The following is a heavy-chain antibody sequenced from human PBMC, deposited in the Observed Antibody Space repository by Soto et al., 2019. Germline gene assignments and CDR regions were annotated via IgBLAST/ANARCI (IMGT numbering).Heavy chain of an antibody. Sequence: QLQLQESGPGLVKPSETLSLTCTVSGGSISSSSYYWDWIRQPPGKGLEWIGSIYYSGSTYYNPSLKSRVTISVDTSKNQFSLKLSSVTAADTAVYYCARRGNSAALDYWGQGTLVTVSS. CDR1: GGSISSSSYY. V-gene: IGHV4-39*01. CDR3: ARRGNSAALDY. J-gene: IGHJ4*02. D-gene: IGHD2-21*02. CDR2: IYYSGST.